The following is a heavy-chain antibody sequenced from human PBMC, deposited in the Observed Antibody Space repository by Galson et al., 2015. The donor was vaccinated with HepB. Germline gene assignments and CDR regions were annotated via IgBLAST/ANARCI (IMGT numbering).Heavy chain of an antibody. CDR1: GDSVSSDSVA. CDR2: TYSRFKWYN. J-gene: IGHJ3*01. Sequence: CAISGDSVSSDSVAWDWIRQSPSRGLEGLGRTYSRFKWYNEYAVSVKGRISITPATSKNQISLQLNSVTPEDWAGSYCARLTGCDFWGQGTKVTVSS. V-gene: IGHV6-1*01. CDR3: ARLTGCDF. D-gene: IGHD7-27*01.